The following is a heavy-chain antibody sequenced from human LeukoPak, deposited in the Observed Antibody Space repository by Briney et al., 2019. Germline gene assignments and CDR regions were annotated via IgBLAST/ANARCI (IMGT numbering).Heavy chain of an antibody. D-gene: IGHD3-10*01. CDR1: GYTFTGYY. Sequence: GASVKVSCKASGYTFTGYYMHWVRQAPGQGLEWMGWINPNSGGTNYAQKFQGRVTMTRDTSISTAYMELSRLRSDDTAVYYCARDRFGRDYYYMDVWGKGTTVTISS. V-gene: IGHV1-2*02. J-gene: IGHJ6*03. CDR2: INPNSGGT. CDR3: ARDRFGRDYYYMDV.